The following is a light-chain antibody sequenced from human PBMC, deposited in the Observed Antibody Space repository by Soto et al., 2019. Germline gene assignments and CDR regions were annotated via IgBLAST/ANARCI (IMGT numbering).Light chain of an antibody. CDR2: RVS. V-gene: IGKV2-30*01. Sequence: VVMTQSPLSLAVTLGQPASISCRSSRSLVGSDDTTQLNWFHQRPGQSPRRLIYRVSNRDSGVPDRFSGSGSGTDFTLNISRVEAEDVGVYYCMQGTHWLYTFGQGTKLEIK. CDR3: MQGTHWLYT. J-gene: IGKJ2*01. CDR1: RSLVGSDDTTQ.